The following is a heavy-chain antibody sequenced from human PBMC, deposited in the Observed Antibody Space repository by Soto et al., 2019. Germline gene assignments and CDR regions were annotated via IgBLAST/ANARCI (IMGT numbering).Heavy chain of an antibody. Sequence: EVQLVGSGGGLVQPGRSLRLSCAASGFTFDDYAMHWVRQAPGKGLEWVSGISWNSGSIGYADSVKGRFTISRDNAKNSLYLQMNSLRAEDTALYYCAKDSLGGYYYYYMDVWGKGTTVTVSS. D-gene: IGHD3-16*01. CDR1: GFTFDDYA. CDR3: AKDSLGGYYYYYMDV. V-gene: IGHV3-9*01. CDR2: ISWNSGSI. J-gene: IGHJ6*03.